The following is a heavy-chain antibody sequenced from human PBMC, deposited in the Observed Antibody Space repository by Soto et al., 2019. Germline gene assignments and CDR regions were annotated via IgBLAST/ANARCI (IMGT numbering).Heavy chain of an antibody. J-gene: IGHJ4*02. D-gene: IGHD3-3*01. V-gene: IGHV1-69*06. CDR2: IIPLFDSA. Sequence: SVKVSCKASGDTFSKYAISWVRQAPGEGLEWMGEIIPLFDSASYAQRSHDRVTITADKFTSTAYMELRSLTSEDTAVYYCAASTFPSGVSGYFHLEFWRQVTLVTVSS. CDR3: AASTFPSGVSGYFHLEF. CDR1: GDTFSKYA.